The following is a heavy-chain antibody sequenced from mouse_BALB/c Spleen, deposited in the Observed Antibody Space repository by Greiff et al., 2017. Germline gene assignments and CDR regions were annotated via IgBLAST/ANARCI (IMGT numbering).Heavy chain of an antibody. J-gene: IGHJ4*01. CDR3: ARGGSRYAMDY. V-gene: IGHV1-80*01. CDR1: GYAFSSYW. Sequence: VQRVESGAELVRPGSSVKISCKASGYAFSSYWMNWVKQRPGQGLEWIGQIYPGDGDTNYNGKFKGKATLTADKSSSTAYMQLSSLTSEDSAVYFCARGGSRYAMDYWGQGTSVTVSS. D-gene: IGHD3-1*01. CDR2: IYPGDGDT.